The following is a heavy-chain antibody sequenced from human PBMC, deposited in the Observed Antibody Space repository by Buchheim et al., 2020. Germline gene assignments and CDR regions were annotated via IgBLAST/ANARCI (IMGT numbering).Heavy chain of an antibody. J-gene: IGHJ2*01. Sequence: EVQLVESGGGLVQPGGSLRLSCAASGFTFSTYTMNWVRQAPGKGLEWVSYISGSSTTIDYADSVKGRFTISRDNAKNSLYLQMNSLRDEDMAVYYCARTAYGDYIDWYFDLWGRGTL. CDR3: ARTAYGDYIDWYFDL. V-gene: IGHV3-48*02. CDR1: GFTFSTYT. CDR2: ISGSSTTI. D-gene: IGHD4-17*01.